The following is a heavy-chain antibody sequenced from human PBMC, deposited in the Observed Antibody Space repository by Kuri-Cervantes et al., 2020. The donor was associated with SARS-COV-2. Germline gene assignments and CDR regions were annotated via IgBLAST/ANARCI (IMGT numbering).Heavy chain of an antibody. CDR3: ARIRLRIFDY. V-gene: IGHV4-34*01. D-gene: IGHD5-12*01. CDR2: INHSGST. Sequence: GSLRLSCTVSGGSISSYYWSWIRQPPGKGLEWIGEINHSGSTNYNPSLKSRVTISVDTSKNQFSLKLSSVTAADTAVYYCARIRLRIFDYWGQGTLVTVSS. CDR1: GGSISSYY. J-gene: IGHJ4*02.